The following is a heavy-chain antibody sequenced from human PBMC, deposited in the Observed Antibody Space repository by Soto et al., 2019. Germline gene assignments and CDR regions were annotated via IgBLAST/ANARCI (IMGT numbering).Heavy chain of an antibody. V-gene: IGHV4-39*01. CDR3: ARVGEVVIITTAVWFGP. CDR1: GGSISSSSYY. D-gene: IGHD3-22*01. CDR2: IYYSGST. Sequence: QLQLQESGPGLVKPSGTLSLTCTVSGGSISSSSYYWGWIRQPPGKGLEWIGSIYYSGSTYYNPSLKSRDTISVDTSKNQFSLKLSSVTAADTAVFYCARVGEVVIITTAVWFGPWGQGTLVTVSS. J-gene: IGHJ5*02.